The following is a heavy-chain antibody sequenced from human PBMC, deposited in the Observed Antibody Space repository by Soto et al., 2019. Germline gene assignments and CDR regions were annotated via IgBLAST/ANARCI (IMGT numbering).Heavy chain of an antibody. CDR2: IYHSGST. V-gene: IGHV4-30-2*01. D-gene: IGHD3-3*01. Sequence: SETLSHTCAVSGGSISSGGYSWSWIRQPPGKGLEWIGYIYHSGSTYYNPSLKSRVTISVDRSKNQFSLKLSSVTAADTAVYYCVRGRGFGVVIIWFDPWGQGTLVTVSS. J-gene: IGHJ5*02. CDR3: VRGRGFGVVIIWFDP. CDR1: GGSISSGGYS.